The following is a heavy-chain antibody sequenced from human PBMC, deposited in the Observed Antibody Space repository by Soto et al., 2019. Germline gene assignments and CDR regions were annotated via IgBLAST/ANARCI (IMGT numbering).Heavy chain of an antibody. D-gene: IGHD3-10*01. CDR1: GGSFSGYY. V-gene: IGHV4-34*01. J-gene: IGHJ3*02. CDR3: ARWFLLWFGEGDAFDI. CDR2: INHSGST. Sequence: TSETLSLTCAVYGGSFSGYYWSWIRQPPGKGLEWIGEINHSGSTNYNPSLKSRVTISVDTSKNQFSLKLSSVTAADTAVYYCARWFLLWFGEGDAFDIWGQGTMVT.